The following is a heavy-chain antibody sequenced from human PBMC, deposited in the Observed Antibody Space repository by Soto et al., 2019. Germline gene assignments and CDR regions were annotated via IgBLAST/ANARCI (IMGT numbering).Heavy chain of an antibody. CDR3: ARGSWLATNLAPMSY. CDR1: GFTFSSYW. J-gene: IGHJ4*02. V-gene: IGHV3-7*04. Sequence: EVQLVESGGGLVQPGGSLRLSCAASGFTFSSYWMSWVRQAPGKGLEWVANIKQDGSEKYYVDSVKGRFTISRDNAKNSLYLQMNSLRAEDTAVYYCARGSWLATNLAPMSYWGQGTLVTVSS. D-gene: IGHD5-12*01. CDR2: IKQDGSEK.